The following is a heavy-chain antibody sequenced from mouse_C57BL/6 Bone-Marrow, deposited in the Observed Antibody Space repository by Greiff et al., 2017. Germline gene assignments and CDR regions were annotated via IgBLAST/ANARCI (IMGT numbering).Heavy chain of an antibody. CDR2: IDPETGGT. CDR3: TRIPYYYGLYYFDY. V-gene: IGHV1-15*01. D-gene: IGHD1-1*01. Sequence: QVQLQQSGAELVRPGASVTLSCKASGYTFTDYEMHWVKQTPVHGLEWIGAIDPETGGTAYNQKFKGKAILTADKSSSTAYMELRSLTSEDSAVYYCTRIPYYYGLYYFDYWGQGTTLTVSS. CDR1: GYTFTDYE. J-gene: IGHJ2*01.